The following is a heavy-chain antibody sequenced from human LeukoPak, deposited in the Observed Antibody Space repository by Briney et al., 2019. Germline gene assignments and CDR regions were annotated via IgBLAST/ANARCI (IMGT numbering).Heavy chain of an antibody. D-gene: IGHD1-14*01. V-gene: IGHV3-11*01. CDR1: GFTFSDYY. CDR3: AKPARTDAFDI. J-gene: IGHJ3*02. CDR2: ISFSGSTI. Sequence: GGSLRLSCAASGFTFSDYYMSWIRQAPGKGLEWVSYISFSGSTIYYADSVKGRFTISRDNAKNSLYLQMNSLRAEDTAVYYCAKPARTDAFDIWGQGTMITVSS.